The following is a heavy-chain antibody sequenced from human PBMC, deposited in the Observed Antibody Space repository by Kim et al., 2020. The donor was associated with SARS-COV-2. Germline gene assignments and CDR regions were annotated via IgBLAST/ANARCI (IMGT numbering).Heavy chain of an antibody. V-gene: IGHV3-48*02. CDR1: GFTFSAYD. D-gene: IGHD3-16*01. CDR2: ITKSSTTI. Sequence: GGSLRLSCATSGFTFSAYDMNGVRWAPGKGLEWLSFITKSSTTIYYANSVKGRFTISRDNAKNSLYLQMNSLRDEDSALYYCVRDRMGGAFDIWGQGTMVTVSS. CDR3: VRDRMGGAFDI. J-gene: IGHJ3*02.